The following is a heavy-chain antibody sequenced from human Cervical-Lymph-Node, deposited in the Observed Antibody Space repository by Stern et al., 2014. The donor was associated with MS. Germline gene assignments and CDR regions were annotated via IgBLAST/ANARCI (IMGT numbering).Heavy chain of an antibody. CDR1: GFTFNKYG. D-gene: IGHD3-10*01. Sequence: VQLVESGGGVVQPGTSLRLSCAASGFTFNKYGMHWVRQAPGKWLEWVAVIWYDGSNEDYADSVKGRFTISRDTSKNTLYLQMNSLRAEDTAVYYCTRGDVQKYGDYWGQGTLVTVSS. CDR2: IWYDGSNE. CDR3: TRGDVQKYGDY. V-gene: IGHV3-33*01. J-gene: IGHJ4*02.